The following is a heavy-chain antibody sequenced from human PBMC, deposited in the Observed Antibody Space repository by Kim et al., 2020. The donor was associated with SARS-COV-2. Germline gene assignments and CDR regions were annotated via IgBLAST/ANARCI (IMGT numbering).Heavy chain of an antibody. Sequence: GGSLRLSCAASGFTFSSYAMHWVRQAPGKGLEWVAVISYDGSNKYYADSVKGRFTISRDNSKNTLYLQMNSLRAEDTAVYYCARAKTTSIKGDYDDY. J-gene: IGHJ6*01. D-gene: IGHD4-17*01. V-gene: IGHV3-30*04. CDR3: ARAKTTSIKGDYDDY. CDR2: ISYDGSNK. CDR1: GFTFSSYA.